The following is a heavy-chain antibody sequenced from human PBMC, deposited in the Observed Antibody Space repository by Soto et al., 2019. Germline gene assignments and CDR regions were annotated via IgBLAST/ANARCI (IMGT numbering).Heavy chain of an antibody. Sequence: GGSLRLSCAASGFTFDDYGMSWVRQAPGKGLEWVSGINWNGGSTGYADSVKGRFTISRDNAKNSLYLQMNSLRAEDTALYYCARGLYGGSYYDFWSGYSTGRGFDYWGQGTLVTVSS. D-gene: IGHD3-3*01. V-gene: IGHV3-20*04. CDR3: ARGLYGGSYYDFWSGYSTGRGFDY. J-gene: IGHJ4*02. CDR2: INWNGGST. CDR1: GFTFDDYG.